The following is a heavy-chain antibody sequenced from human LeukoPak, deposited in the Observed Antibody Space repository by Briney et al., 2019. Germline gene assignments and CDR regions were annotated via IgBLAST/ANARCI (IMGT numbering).Heavy chain of an antibody. V-gene: IGHV4-4*07. CDR2: SYTTGST. J-gene: IGHJ4*02. Sequence: PSETLSLTCTVSGGSIGPYYWSWLRQPAGKALEWIGRSYTTGSTNYNPSLKSRVTMSLDTSKNQFSLKLSSVTAADTAVYYCARSGGSGFQLDSWGQGTLVTVSS. CDR3: ARSGGSGFQLDS. CDR1: GGSIGPYY. D-gene: IGHD3-16*01.